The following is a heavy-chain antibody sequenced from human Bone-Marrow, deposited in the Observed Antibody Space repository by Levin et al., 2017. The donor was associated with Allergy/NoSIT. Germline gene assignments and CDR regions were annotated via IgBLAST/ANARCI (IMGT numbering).Heavy chain of an antibody. J-gene: IGHJ6*02. CDR2: IKYDGSDK. CDR1: GFTFSSYW. Sequence: GGSLRLSCAASGFTFSSYWMSWVRQPPGKGLEWVASIKYDGSDKYFVDSVKGRFTISRDNAENSLYLQVNSLRAEDTAVYYCARAPRQLDVWGQGTTVIVSS. V-gene: IGHV3-7*01. CDR3: ARAPRQLDV.